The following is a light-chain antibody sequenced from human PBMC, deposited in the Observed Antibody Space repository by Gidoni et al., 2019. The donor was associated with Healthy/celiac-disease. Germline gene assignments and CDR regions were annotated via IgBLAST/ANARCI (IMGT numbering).Light chain of an antibody. V-gene: IGKV3-15*01. Sequence: EIVMTQSPATLSVSPGERATLSCRASQSVNSNLAWYQQKPGQAPRLLIYGASTRATGIPARFSGSGSGTEFTLTISSLQSEDFAVYYCQQYNNWIPLTFGGXTKVEIK. CDR3: QQYNNWIPLT. CDR2: GAS. CDR1: QSVNSN. J-gene: IGKJ4*01.